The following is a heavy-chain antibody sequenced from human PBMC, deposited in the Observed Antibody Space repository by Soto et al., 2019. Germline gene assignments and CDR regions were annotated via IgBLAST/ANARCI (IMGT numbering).Heavy chain of an antibody. CDR3: ARGGEFQDAFDI. CDR2: IIPIFGTA. J-gene: IGHJ3*02. V-gene: IGHV1-69*13. Sequence: SVKVSCKASGGTFSSYAISWVRQAPGQGLEWMGGIIPIFGTANYAQKFQGRVTITADESTSTAYMELSSLRSEDTAVYYCARGGEFQDAFDIWGEGTMVTVSS. CDR1: GGTFSSYA. D-gene: IGHD3-16*01.